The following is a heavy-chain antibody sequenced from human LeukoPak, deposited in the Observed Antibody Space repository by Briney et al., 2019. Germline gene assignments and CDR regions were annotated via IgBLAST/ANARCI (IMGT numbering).Heavy chain of an antibody. D-gene: IGHD4/OR15-4a*01. CDR2: IRTKSNNFAT. CDR1: GFILSDSP. CDR3: TSLTTKTP. V-gene: IGHV3-73*01. J-gene: IGHJ4*02. Sequence: GGSLRLSCAASGFILSDSPMHWVRQSSGKGLEWVALIRTKSNNFATAYVASLRGRFTVSRDDSGNTAYLQMNSLRTEDTAVYYCTSLTTKTPWGQGTLVTVSS.